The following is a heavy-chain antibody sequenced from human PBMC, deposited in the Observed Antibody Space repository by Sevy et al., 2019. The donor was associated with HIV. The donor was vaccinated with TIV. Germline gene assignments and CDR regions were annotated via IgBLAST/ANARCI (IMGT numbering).Heavy chain of an antibody. J-gene: IGHJ6*02. CDR3: STDIVVQSGYSYDFSTFNPDLPHNSGADV. Sequence: GGSLRLSCTASGFTFRNAWMTWVRQVPGKGLEWVGRIRNDPDGGTTDYAAPVRGRFTISRDDSKNTLYLQMNSLETDDTAVDYCSTDIVVQSGYSYDFSTFNPDLPHNSGADVWGQGTTVTVSS. V-gene: IGHV3-15*01. CDR2: IRNDPDGGTT. D-gene: IGHD5-12*01. CDR1: GFTFRNAW.